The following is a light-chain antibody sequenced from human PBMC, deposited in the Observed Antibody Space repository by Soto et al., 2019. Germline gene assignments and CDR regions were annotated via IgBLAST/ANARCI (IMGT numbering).Light chain of an antibody. CDR3: QQYDIYPST. V-gene: IGKV3-20*01. Sequence: EIFLTQSPSTLSLSPGERATLSCRASQSLSSKFLAWYQQKPGQPPRLLIYDSSTRATGFPERCSGSGSGTDFTLTIIRLEPEDFEVYYCQQYDIYPSTFGQGTKVDIK. CDR1: QSLSSKF. J-gene: IGKJ1*01. CDR2: DSS.